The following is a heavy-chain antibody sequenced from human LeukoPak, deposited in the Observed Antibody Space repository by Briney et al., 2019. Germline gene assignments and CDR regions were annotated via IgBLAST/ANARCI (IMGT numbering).Heavy chain of an antibody. CDR1: GGTFSSYA. D-gene: IGHD5-18*01. V-gene: IGHV1-69*01. J-gene: IGHJ6*02. CDR3: AIGSTDTAMVYSSDYYYGMDV. Sequence: EASVKVSCKASGGTFSSYAISWVRQAPGQGLEWMGGIIPIFGTANYAQKFQGRVTITADESTSTAYMELSSLRSEDTAVYYCAIGSTDTAMVYSSDYYYGMDVWGQGTTVTVSS. CDR2: IIPIFGTA.